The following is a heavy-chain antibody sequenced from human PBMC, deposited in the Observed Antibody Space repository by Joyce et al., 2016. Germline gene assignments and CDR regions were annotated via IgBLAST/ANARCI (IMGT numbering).Heavy chain of an antibody. CDR3: ARESSTSLSN. CDR2: IWYDGSKK. Sequence: QVQLVESGGGVVQPGRSLRLSCAASGFTCSNYGMHWVRQAPGKGVEWVAMIWYDGSKKYHADSVKGRFTISRDNSKNTLYLQMNSLRAEDTAVYYCARESSTSLSNWGQGTTVTVSS. D-gene: IGHD2-2*01. CDR1: GFTCSNYG. V-gene: IGHV3-33*01. J-gene: IGHJ6*02.